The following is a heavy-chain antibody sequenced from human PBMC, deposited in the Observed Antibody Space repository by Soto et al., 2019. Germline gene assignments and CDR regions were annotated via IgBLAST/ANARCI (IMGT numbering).Heavy chain of an antibody. CDR3: ARRYGVYFDY. J-gene: IGHJ4*02. CDR1: GGSISSYY. Sequence: QVQLQESDPGLVKPSETLSLTCTVSGGSISSYYWSWIRQPPGKGLEWIGYIYYSGSTNYNPSLKSRLTIAVDTSKTQFSLKLNSVTAADTAVYYCARRYGVYFDYWGQGTLVTVSS. V-gene: IGHV4-59*08. CDR2: IYYSGST. D-gene: IGHD4-17*01.